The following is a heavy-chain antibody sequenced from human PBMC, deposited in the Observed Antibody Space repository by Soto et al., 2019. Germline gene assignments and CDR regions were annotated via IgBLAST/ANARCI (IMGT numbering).Heavy chain of an antibody. Sequence: SVKVSCKASGYTFTYRYLHWVRQAPGQALEWMGWITPFNGNTNYAQKFQDRVTITRDRSMSTAYMELSSLRSEDTAMYYCARLGSSGYYYDDAFDIWGQGTMVT. D-gene: IGHD3-22*01. CDR3: ARLGSSGYYYDDAFDI. CDR2: ITPFNGNT. J-gene: IGHJ3*02. V-gene: IGHV1-45*02. CDR1: GYTFTYRY.